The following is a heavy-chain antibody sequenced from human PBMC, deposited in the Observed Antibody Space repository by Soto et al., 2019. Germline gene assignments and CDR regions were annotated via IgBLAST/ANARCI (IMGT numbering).Heavy chain of an antibody. CDR1: GFTFKNYG. J-gene: IGHJ6*02. CDR3: AKIVGYCTSSSCSNSFYYYYGLDV. Sequence: GGSLRLSCAASGFTFKNYGMHWVRQAPGKGLEWVALISYDGGNKYYADSVKGRFTISRDNPKNTLYLQMNSLRPEDTAVYFCAKIVGYCTSSSCSNSFYYYYGLDVWGHGTTVTVSS. CDR2: ISYDGGNK. V-gene: IGHV3-30*18. D-gene: IGHD2-2*01.